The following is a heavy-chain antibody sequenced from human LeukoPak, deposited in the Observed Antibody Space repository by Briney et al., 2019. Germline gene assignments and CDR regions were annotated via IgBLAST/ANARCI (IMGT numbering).Heavy chain of an antibody. CDR1: GGSFSGYY. V-gene: IGHV4-34*01. Sequence: SETLSLACAVYGGSFSGYYWSWIRQPPGKGLEWIGEINHSGSTNYNPSLKSRVTISVDTSKNQFSLKLSSVTAADTAVYYCARTIVGAAYFDYWGQGTLVTVSS. J-gene: IGHJ4*02. CDR3: ARTIVGAAYFDY. CDR2: INHSGST. D-gene: IGHD1-26*01.